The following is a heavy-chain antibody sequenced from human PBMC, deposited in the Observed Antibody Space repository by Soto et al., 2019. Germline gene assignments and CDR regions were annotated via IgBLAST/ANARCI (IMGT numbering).Heavy chain of an antibody. CDR1: GDSVTSNVW. D-gene: IGHD2-2*01. Sequence: SETLSLTCAVSGDSVTSNVWWSWVRQPPGKGLEWIGEAYHNGLTDYNPSLKSRVTMSVDTSKNEFSLKLTSLTAADTAIYYCARDAAVPGESARFDYWGQGAVVTVSS. CDR3: ARDAAVPGESARFDY. CDR2: AYHNGLT. J-gene: IGHJ4*02. V-gene: IGHV4-4*02.